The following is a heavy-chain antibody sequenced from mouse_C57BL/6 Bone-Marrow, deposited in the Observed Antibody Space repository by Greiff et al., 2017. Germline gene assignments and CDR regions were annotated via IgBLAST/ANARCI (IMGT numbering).Heavy chain of an antibody. D-gene: IGHD1-1*01. CDR3: PYYYGSSSWYFDV. CDR2: IDPETGGT. V-gene: IGHV1-15*01. Sequence: QVQLQQSGAELVRPGASVTLSCKASGYTFPDYEMHWVKQTPVHGLEWIGAIDPETGGTAYNQKFKGKAILTADKSSSTAYMALRSLTSVDSAVYYCPYYYGSSSWYFDVWGTGTTVTGSS. J-gene: IGHJ1*03. CDR1: GYTFPDYE.